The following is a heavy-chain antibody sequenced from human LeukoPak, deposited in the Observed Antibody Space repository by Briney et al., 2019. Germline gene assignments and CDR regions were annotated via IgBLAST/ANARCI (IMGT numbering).Heavy chain of an antibody. Sequence: ASVKVSCKASGYTFTSYGISWVRQAPGQGLEWMGWISAYNGNTNYAQKLQGRVTMTTDTSTSTAYMELRSLRSDDTAVYYCAREGYSSGWFLRFMDVWGKGTTVTVSS. D-gene: IGHD6-19*01. V-gene: IGHV1-18*01. J-gene: IGHJ6*03. CDR1: GYTFTSYG. CDR2: ISAYNGNT. CDR3: AREGYSSGWFLRFMDV.